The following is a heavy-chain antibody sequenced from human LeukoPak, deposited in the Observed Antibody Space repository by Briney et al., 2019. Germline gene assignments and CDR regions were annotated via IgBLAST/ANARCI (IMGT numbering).Heavy chain of an antibody. CDR3: ARLGVSRVVPAATYYYYGMDV. CDR2: IYYSGST. D-gene: IGHD2-2*01. CDR1: GGSISSYY. V-gene: IGHV4-59*01. J-gene: IGHJ6*02. Sequence: SETLSLTCTVSGGSISSYYWSWIRQPPGKGLEWIGYIYYSGSTNYNPSLKSRVTISVDTSKNQFSLKLSSVTAADTAVYYCARLGVSRVVPAATYYYYGMDVWGQGTTVTVSS.